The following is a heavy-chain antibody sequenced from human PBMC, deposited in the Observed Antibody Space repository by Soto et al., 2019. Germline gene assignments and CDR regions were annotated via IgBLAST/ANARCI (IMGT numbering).Heavy chain of an antibody. CDR1: GYSISSGYY. D-gene: IGHD1-7*01. CDR3: ARDKTGTELYWFDP. Sequence: PSETLSLTCAVSGYSISSGYYWGWIRQPPGKGLEWIGSIYHSGSTYYNPSLKSRVTISVDTSKNQFSLKLSPVTAADTAVYYCARDKTGTELYWFDPWGQGTLVT. CDR2: IYHSGST. J-gene: IGHJ5*02. V-gene: IGHV4-38-2*02.